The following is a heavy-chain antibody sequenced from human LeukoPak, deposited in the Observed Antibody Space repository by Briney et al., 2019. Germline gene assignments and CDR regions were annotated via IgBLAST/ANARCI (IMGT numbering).Heavy chain of an antibody. CDR3: AKDKFGSSPVETYYYGSGSYTYFDY. J-gene: IGHJ4*02. CDR2: ISGSGGST. Sequence: GGSLRLSCAASGFTFSSYAMSWVRQAPGKGLEWVSAISGSGGSTYYADSVKGRFTISRDNSKNTLYLQMNSLRAEDTAVYYCAKDKFGSSPVETYYYGSGSYTYFDYWGQGTLVTVSS. CDR1: GFTFSSYA. V-gene: IGHV3-23*01. D-gene: IGHD3-10*01.